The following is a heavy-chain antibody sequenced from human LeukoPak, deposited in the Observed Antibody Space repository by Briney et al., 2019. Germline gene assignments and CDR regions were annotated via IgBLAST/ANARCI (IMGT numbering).Heavy chain of an antibody. V-gene: IGHV4-39*01. CDR1: GGSISSSSYY. Sequence: SETLSLTCTVSGGSISSSSYYWGWIRQPPGKGLEWIGSIYYSGTTYYNPSLKSRVTISVDTSKNQFSLKLSSVTAADTAVYYCALCSGGSCYSAGWFDPWGQGTLVTVSS. CDR3: ALCSGGSCYSAGWFDP. D-gene: IGHD2-15*01. CDR2: IYYSGTT. J-gene: IGHJ5*02.